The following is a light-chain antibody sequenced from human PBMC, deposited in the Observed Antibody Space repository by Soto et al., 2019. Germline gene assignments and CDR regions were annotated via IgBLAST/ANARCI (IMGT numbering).Light chain of an antibody. CDR3: QEYDNWPPEGT. CDR1: QSVSIN. J-gene: IGKJ1*01. V-gene: IGKV3-15*01. CDR2: GAS. Sequence: TVLTQSPGTLSVSPGERASLSCRASQSVSINLAWYQQKPGQAPRILIYGASTRATGIPARFSGSGSGTEFTLSINSLQSEDFAVYYCQEYDNWPPEGTFGQGTKVEV.